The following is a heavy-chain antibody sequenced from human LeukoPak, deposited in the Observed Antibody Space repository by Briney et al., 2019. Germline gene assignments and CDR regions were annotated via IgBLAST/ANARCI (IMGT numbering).Heavy chain of an antibody. CDR1: GFTFTNAW. J-gene: IGHJ4*02. CDR3: ARDSGSTSWRMDY. V-gene: IGHV3-53*01. CDR2: IYSGGTT. Sequence: GGSLRLSCVDSGFTFTNAWMSWARQAPGKGLEWVSVIYSGGTTYYADSVKGRFTISRDNSKNTLYLQMNSLRAEDTAVYYCARDSGSTSWRMDYWGQGTLVTVSS. D-gene: IGHD2-2*01.